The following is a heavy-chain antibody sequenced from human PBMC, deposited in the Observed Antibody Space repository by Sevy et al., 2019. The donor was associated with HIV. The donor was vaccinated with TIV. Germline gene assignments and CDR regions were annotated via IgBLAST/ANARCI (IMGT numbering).Heavy chain of an antibody. CDR2: VNTDGTFT. D-gene: IGHD2-8*01. CDR3: ARGTRDWAGIDY. CDR1: GFTFNTYW. Sequence: GGSLRLSCAASGFTFNTYWMHWVRQAPGKGLIWVSRVNTDGTFTTYADSVKDRFTISRDNAKNTVYLQMNSLRVEDTAVYHCARGTRDWAGIDYWGQGTLVTVSS. J-gene: IGHJ4*02. V-gene: IGHV3-74*01.